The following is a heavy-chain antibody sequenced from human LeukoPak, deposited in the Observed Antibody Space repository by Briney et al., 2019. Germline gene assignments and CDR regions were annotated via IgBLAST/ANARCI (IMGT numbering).Heavy chain of an antibody. V-gene: IGHV1-2*06. J-gene: IGHJ3*02. CDR1: GYTSTGYY. D-gene: IGHD3-22*01. CDR3: AADYYDSSGSIDAFDI. CDR2: INPNGGGT. Sequence: ASVKVSCKASGYTSTGYYMHWVRQAPGQGLEWMGRINPNGGGTNYAQKFQGRVTMTRDTSISTAYMELSRLRSDDTAVYYCAADYYDSSGSIDAFDIWGQGTMVTVSS.